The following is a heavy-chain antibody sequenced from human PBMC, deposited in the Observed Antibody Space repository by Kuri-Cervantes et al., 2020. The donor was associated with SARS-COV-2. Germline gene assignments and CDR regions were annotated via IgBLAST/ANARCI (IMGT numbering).Heavy chain of an antibody. CDR2: ISSSGSDI. CDR3: ARESRDAYDLGCFDL. D-gene: IGHD5-24*01. V-gene: IGHV3-48*03. Sequence: GESLKISCAASGFTFSSYDMHRVRQAPGKGLEWVSYISSSGSDIYYADSVKGRFTISRDNAKNSLYLQMNSLRDEDTAVDYCARESRDAYDLGCFDLWGRGTLVTVSS. J-gene: IGHJ2*01. CDR1: GFTFSSYD.